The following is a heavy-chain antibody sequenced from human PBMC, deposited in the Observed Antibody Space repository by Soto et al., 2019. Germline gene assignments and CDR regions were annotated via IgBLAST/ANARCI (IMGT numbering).Heavy chain of an antibody. J-gene: IGHJ4*02. CDR1: GDSINNYEYY. CDR3: ARDRSISPDFFDS. D-gene: IGHD2-21*01. Sequence: PSETLSLTCSVSGDSINNYEYYWTWIRQPPGEGLEWIGHIYYTGSTSYNPSLESRVSISLDTSRNQFSLKVNSVSAADTAVYYCARDRSISPDFFDSWGQWTLVTVSS. V-gene: IGHV4-30-4*01. CDR2: IYYTGST.